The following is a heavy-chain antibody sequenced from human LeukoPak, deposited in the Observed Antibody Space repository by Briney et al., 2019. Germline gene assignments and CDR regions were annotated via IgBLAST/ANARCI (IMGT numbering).Heavy chain of an antibody. D-gene: IGHD6-13*01. V-gene: IGHV3-11*03. J-gene: IGHJ4*02. CDR1: GFTFSDYY. Sequence: GGSLRLSCAASGFTFSDYYMSWIRQAPGKGLEWVSYIDIISTYTNYADSVKGRFTISRDIAKNSLYLQMNSLRAEDTAVYYCGTIAAAENYWGQGTLVTVSS. CDR3: GTIAAAENY. CDR2: IDIISTYT.